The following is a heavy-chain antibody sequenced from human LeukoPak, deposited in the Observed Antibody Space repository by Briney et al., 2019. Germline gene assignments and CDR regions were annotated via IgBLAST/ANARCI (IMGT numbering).Heavy chain of an antibody. CDR3: ARGRALYDILTLGY. CDR1: GFTFSSYW. J-gene: IGHJ4*02. V-gene: IGHV3-74*01. Sequence: GGSLRLSCAASGFTFSSYWMHWVRQAPGKGLVWVSRINSDGGSTSYADSVKGRFTISRDNAKNTLYLQMNSLRAEDTAVYYCARGRALYDILTLGYWGQGTLVTVSS. D-gene: IGHD3-9*01. CDR2: INSDGGST.